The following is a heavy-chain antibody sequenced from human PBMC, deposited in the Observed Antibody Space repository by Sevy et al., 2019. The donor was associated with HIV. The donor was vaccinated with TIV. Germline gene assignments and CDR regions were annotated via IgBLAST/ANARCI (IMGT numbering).Heavy chain of an antibody. CDR2: IKQDGSEK. CDR1: GFTFSSYW. Sequence: GGSLRLSCAASGFTFSSYWMSWVRQAPGKGLEWVANIKQDGSEKYYVDSVKGRFTISRDNAKNSLYLQMNSLRAEETAVYYCARLSEGRVRGGGMDVWGQGTTVTVSS. D-gene: IGHD3-10*01. V-gene: IGHV3-7*01. J-gene: IGHJ6*02. CDR3: ARLSEGRVRGGGMDV.